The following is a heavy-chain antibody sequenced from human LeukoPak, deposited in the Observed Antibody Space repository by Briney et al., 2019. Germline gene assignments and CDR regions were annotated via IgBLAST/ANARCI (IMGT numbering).Heavy chain of an antibody. V-gene: IGHV3-9*01. Sequence: GGSLRLSCAASGFTFDDYAMHWVRQAPGKGLEWVSGISWNSGSIAYADSVKGRFTISRDNAKNSLYLQMNSLRAEDTALYYCAKDLTGGHSYGRYFDYWGQGTLVTVSS. CDR3: AKDLTGGHSYGRYFDY. J-gene: IGHJ4*02. D-gene: IGHD5-18*01. CDR2: ISWNSGSI. CDR1: GFTFDDYA.